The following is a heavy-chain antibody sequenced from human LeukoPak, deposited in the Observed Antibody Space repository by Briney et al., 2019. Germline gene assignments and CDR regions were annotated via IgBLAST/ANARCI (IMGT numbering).Heavy chain of an antibody. V-gene: IGHV4-61*02. CDR2: IYTSGST. CDR1: GYSISSGYC. D-gene: IGHD3/OR15-3a*01. CDR3: ARSWTAVAFDP. J-gene: IGHJ5*02. Sequence: SETLSLTCTVSGYSISSGYCWSWIRQPAGKGLEWIGRIYTSGSTNYNPSLKSRVTISVDTSKNQFSLKLSSVTAADTAVYYCARSWTAVAFDPWGQGTLVTVSS.